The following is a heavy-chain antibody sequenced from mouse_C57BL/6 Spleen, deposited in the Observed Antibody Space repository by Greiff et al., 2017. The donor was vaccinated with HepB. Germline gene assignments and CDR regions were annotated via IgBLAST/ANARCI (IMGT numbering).Heavy chain of an antibody. Sequence: QVQLQQSGAELVRPGASVTLSCKASGYTFTDYEMHWVKQTPVHGLEWIGAIDPETGGTAYNQKFKGKAILTADKSSSTAYMELRSLTSEDSAVYYCTRSLHYYGSSSFDYWGQGTTLTVSS. CDR3: TRSLHYYGSSSFDY. J-gene: IGHJ2*01. CDR1: GYTFTDYE. D-gene: IGHD1-1*01. V-gene: IGHV1-15*01. CDR2: IDPETGGT.